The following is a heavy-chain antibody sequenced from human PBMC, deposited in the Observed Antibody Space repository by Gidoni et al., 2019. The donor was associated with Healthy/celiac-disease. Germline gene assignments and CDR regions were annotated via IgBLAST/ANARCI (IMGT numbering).Heavy chain of an antibody. CDR1: GYSISSGYY. CDR3: AVANWGSDAFDI. D-gene: IGHD7-27*01. Sequence: QVQLLQSGPVLVMPSETLSLTCAVSGYSISSGYYWGWIRQPPGKGLEWIGSIYHSGRTYYNPSLKSRVTISVDTSKNHFSLKLSSVTAADTAVYYCAVANWGSDAFDIWGQGTMVTVSA. CDR2: IYHSGRT. J-gene: IGHJ3*02. V-gene: IGHV4-38-2*01.